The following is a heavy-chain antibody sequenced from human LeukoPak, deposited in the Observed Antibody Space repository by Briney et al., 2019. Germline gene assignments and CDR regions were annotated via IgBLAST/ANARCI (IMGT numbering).Heavy chain of an antibody. V-gene: IGHV4-59*11. CDR2: VHNSGST. J-gene: IGHJ4*02. D-gene: IGHD3-22*01. CDR3: AREFNYSDINGDYYLLSFEH. Sequence: SETLSLTCAVSGGSISSHYWSWIRQAPGKGLEWIGYVHNSGSTNYNPSLESRVTMSVDTSKNRIFLKLNSVTAADTAVYYCAREFNYSDINGDYYLLSFEHWGQGTLVTVSS. CDR1: GGSISSHY.